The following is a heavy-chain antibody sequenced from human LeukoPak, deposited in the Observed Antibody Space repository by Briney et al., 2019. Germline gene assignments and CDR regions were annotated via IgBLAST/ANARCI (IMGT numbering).Heavy chain of an antibody. D-gene: IGHD2-8*01. CDR3: VKWTNYYFAL. J-gene: IGHJ2*01. V-gene: IGHV3-64*01. CDR1: GFSLSSHG. CDR2: ISSNGIST. Sequence: GGSLRLSCVVSGFSLSSHGMHWVRQAPGKGLEDVSAISSNGISTFYANSVKGRFTVSRDGSKSTVYLQMGSLRAEDMAVYYCVKWTNYYFALWGRGTLVTVSS.